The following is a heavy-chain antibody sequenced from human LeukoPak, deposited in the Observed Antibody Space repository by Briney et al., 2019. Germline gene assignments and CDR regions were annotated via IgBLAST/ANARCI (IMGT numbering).Heavy chain of an antibody. Sequence: GRSLRLSCAASGFSFNNYGMHWARQAPGKGLEWVAVISHDGSYKNYADSVKGRFTISRDNAKNTLYLQMNSLRAEDTAVYYCARDLGHGFDYWGQGTLVTVSS. J-gene: IGHJ4*02. CDR3: ARDLGHGFDY. V-gene: IGHV3-33*01. CDR1: GFSFNNYG. CDR2: ISHDGSYK.